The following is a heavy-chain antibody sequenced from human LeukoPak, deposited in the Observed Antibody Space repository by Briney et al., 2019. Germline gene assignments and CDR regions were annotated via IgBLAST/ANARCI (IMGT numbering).Heavy chain of an antibody. D-gene: IGHD1-26*01. CDR3: ARGRSNYYGMDV. CDR1: DGSTNSYY. J-gene: IGHJ6*02. Sequence: SETLSLTCSVSDGSTNSYYWNWIRRPPGKGLEWIGYIYYNGNTNYSPSLKSRVTMSVDTSKNLFSLKVSSVTAADTAVYYCARGRSNYYGMDVWGQGTTVTVSS. V-gene: IGHV4-59*01. CDR2: IYYNGNT.